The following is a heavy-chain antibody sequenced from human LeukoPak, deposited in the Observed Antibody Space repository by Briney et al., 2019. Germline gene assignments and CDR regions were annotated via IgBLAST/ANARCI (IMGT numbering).Heavy chain of an antibody. D-gene: IGHD3-22*01. CDR1: GFTFSNYA. CDR2: ISGGGDFT. Sequence: GGSLRLSCAASGFTFSNYAMNWARQAPGKGLECVSAISGGGDFTKYADSVKGRFTISRDNSKSTLYLQMNSLRAEDTAVYYCAKSVFDSSGDPYMDVWGKGTTVTISS. V-gene: IGHV3-23*01. CDR3: AKSVFDSSGDPYMDV. J-gene: IGHJ6*03.